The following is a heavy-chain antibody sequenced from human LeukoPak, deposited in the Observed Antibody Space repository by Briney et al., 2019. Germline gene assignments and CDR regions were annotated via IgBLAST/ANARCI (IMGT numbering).Heavy chain of an antibody. J-gene: IGHJ4*02. CDR3: ARGRYHSSDYRQNYFDY. V-gene: IGHV1-69*01. CDR1: GGTFSNYG. Sequence: SVKVSCKGSGGTFSNYGLSWVRQAPGQGLEWMGGIIPLFGSANHAQNFQGRVTITADESTSTAYMELSSLRSEDTAAYYCARGRYHSSDYRQNYFDYWGQGTLVTVSS. D-gene: IGHD3-22*01. CDR2: IIPLFGSA.